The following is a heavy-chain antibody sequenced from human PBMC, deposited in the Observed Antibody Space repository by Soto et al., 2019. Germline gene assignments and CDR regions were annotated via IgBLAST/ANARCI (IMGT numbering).Heavy chain of an antibody. CDR2: ISAYNGNT. J-gene: IGHJ4*02. V-gene: IGHV1-18*01. CDR3: AREGGVSYYYDSSGPNFDY. D-gene: IGHD3-22*01. CDR1: GYTITSYG. Sequence: ASVKVSCKASGYTITSYGISRVRQAPGKGHDWKGWISAYNGNTNYAQKLQGRVTMTTDTSTSTAYMELRSLRSDDTAVYYCAREGGVSYYYDSSGPNFDYWGQGTLVTVSS.